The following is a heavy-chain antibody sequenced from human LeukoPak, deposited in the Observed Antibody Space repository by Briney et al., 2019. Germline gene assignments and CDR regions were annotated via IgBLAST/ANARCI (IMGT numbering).Heavy chain of an antibody. D-gene: IGHD5-18*01. V-gene: IGHV4-59*01. CDR2: IYYTGTT. CDR3: ARDSGYSYGPFDY. Sequence: SETLSLTCTVSGDSISRYYWSWIRQPPGEGLEWIGYIYYTGTTNYNPSLKSRVTITVDTSKNQFSLRLSSVTAADTAVYYCARDSGYSYGPFDYWGQGTLVTVSS. J-gene: IGHJ4*02. CDR1: GDSISRYY.